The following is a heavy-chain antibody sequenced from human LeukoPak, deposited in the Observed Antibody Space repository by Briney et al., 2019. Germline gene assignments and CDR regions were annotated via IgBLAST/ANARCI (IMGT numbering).Heavy chain of an antibody. CDR2: ISDSGGST. V-gene: IGHV3-23*01. J-gene: IGHJ4*02. D-gene: IGHD3-9*01. CDR1: GFIFSNYA. Sequence: GGSLRLSCVVSGFIFSNYAMTWVRQAPGKGLEWVSVISDSGGSTNYADSVNGRFIIFRDNYRDTLYLQMNSLRAEDTAVYYCAPDLGGSDWSRDEWGQGTLVTVSS. CDR3: APDLGGSDWSRDE.